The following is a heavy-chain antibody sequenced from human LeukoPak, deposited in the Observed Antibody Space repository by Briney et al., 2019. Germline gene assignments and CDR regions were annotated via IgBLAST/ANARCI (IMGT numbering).Heavy chain of an antibody. D-gene: IGHD1-7*01. CDR1: GVSISGSIHY. CDR3: ARRNYPYYYDF. Sequence: ASETLSLTCTVSGVSISGSIHYWGWIRQPPGKGLEWIGSIYYSGSTNYNPSLKSRVTISVDTSKNQFSLKLSSVTAADTAVYYCARRNYPYYYDFWGPGILVTVSS. J-gene: IGHJ4*02. CDR2: IYYSGST. V-gene: IGHV4-39*01.